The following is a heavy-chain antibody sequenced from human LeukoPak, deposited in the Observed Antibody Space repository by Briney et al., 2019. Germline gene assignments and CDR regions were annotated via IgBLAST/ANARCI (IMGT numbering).Heavy chain of an antibody. Sequence: SETLSLTCTVSGYSISSGNYFWTCIRQPAGKGLEWIGRIYTSGSTNYNPSLNSLVTISVDTSKNQFSLKLSSVMAADTAVYYCARGGYYDSSGYSADFDYWGQGTLVTVSS. CDR2: IYTSGST. CDR1: GYSISSGNYF. CDR3: ARGGYYDSSGYSADFDY. J-gene: IGHJ4*02. V-gene: IGHV4-61*02. D-gene: IGHD3-22*01.